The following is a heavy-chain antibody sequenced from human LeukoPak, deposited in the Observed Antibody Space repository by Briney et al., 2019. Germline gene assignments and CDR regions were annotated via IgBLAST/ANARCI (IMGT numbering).Heavy chain of an antibody. D-gene: IGHD3-22*01. Sequence: PSETLSLACAVYGGSFSGYYWSWIRQPPGKGLEWIGYIYYSGSTYYNPSLKSRVTISVDTSKNQFSLKLSSVTAADTAVYYCARDRFHYYDSSGYYSDWGQGTLVTVSS. CDR3: ARDRFHYYDSSGYYSD. CDR1: GGSFSGYY. V-gene: IGHV4-30-4*08. CDR2: IYYSGST. J-gene: IGHJ4*02.